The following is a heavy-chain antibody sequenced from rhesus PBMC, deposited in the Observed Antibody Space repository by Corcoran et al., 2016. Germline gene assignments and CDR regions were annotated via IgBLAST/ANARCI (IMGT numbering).Heavy chain of an antibody. V-gene: IGHV5S1*01. J-gene: IGHJ4*01. CDR3: AKRANYVYFDY. Sequence: GQLLQSGEEVKGPGGSLRTSCKTLGSSFTSTWISGVRQRPGKGGNWRRCSYPAYSDTRSNPPFQGHVTISADKSISTTYLQWSSLKASDTATYYCAKRANYVYFDYWGQGVLVTVSS. CDR2: SYPAYSDT. D-gene: IGHD4-17*01. CDR1: GSSFTSTW.